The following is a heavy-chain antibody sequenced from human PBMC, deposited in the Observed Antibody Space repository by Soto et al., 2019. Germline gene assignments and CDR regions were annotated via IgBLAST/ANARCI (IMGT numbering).Heavy chain of an antibody. CDR1: GGTFSSYA. Sequence: SVKVSCKASGGTFSSYAISWVRQAPGQGLEWMGGVIPIFGTANYAQKFQGRVTITAAESTSTAYMELSSLRSEDTAVYYFARGVVITTFFDCWGQGTLFTGSA. CDR3: ARGVVITTFFDC. CDR2: VIPIFGTA. J-gene: IGHJ4*02. V-gene: IGHV1-69*13. D-gene: IGHD3-22*01.